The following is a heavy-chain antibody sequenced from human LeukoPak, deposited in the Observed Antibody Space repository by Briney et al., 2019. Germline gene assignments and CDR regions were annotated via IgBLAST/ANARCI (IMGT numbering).Heavy chain of an antibody. D-gene: IGHD6-19*01. CDR2: INSDGSST. CDR3: ATGYSSGWYNY. Sequence: GGSLRLSCAAPGFTFSSYWMHWVRQAPGKGLVWVSRINSDGSSTSYADSVKGRYIISRDNAKNTLYLQMNSLRAEDTAVYYCATGYSSGWYNYWGQGTLVTVSS. CDR1: GFTFSSYW. J-gene: IGHJ4*02. V-gene: IGHV3-74*01.